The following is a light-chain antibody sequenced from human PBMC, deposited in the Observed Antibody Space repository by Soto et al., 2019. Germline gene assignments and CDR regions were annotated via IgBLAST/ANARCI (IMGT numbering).Light chain of an antibody. J-gene: IGLJ3*02. V-gene: IGLV2-14*01. CDR3: TSYTSRSTRV. Sequence: QSALTQPASVSGAHGQSITISCTGTSRDVGGYNYVSWYQQNLGKAPKLMIYEVSNRPSGVSNRFSGSTSGNTASLTISGLPSEDEADYYCTSYTSRSTRVFGGGTMLTVL. CDR2: EVS. CDR1: SRDVGGYNY.